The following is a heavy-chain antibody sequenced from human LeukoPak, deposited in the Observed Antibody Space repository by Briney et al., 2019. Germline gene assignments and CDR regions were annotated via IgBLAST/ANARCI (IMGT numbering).Heavy chain of an antibody. V-gene: IGHV3-74*01. D-gene: IGHD1-14*01. CDR1: GFTFSSSW. CDR2: INSDGSST. J-gene: IGHJ4*02. CDR3: ASPQRGYKNRLNY. Sequence: GGSLRLSCAASGFTFSSSWIHWVRQPPGKGLVRVSRINSDGSSTSYADSVKGRFTISRDNAKSTLHLQMNSLRAEDTAVYYCASPQRGYKNRLNYCGPGTLVTVSS.